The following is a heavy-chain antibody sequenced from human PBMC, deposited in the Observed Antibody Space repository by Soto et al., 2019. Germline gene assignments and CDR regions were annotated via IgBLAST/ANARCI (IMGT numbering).Heavy chain of an antibody. J-gene: IGHJ4*02. Sequence: SVKVSCKASGCTFSSYRINWVRQAPGQGLEWVGGIVPIYRTADYAQKFQGRVTITADESARTAYLEVRSLKSRDTAVYYCARDSGAKLSSSWGQGTLVTVSS. V-gene: IGHV1-69*13. CDR3: ARDSGAKLSSS. D-gene: IGHD6-13*01. CDR1: GCTFSSYR. CDR2: IVPIYRTA.